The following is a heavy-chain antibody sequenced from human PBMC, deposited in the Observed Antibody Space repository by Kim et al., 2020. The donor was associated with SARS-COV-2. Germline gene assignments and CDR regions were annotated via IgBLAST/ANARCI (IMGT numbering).Heavy chain of an antibody. CDR3: ARDPRRYYGSGRAYGMDV. CDR2: IYHSGST. CDR1: GGSISSSNW. Sequence: SETLSLTCAVSGGSISSSNWWSWVRQPPGKGLEWIGEIYHSGSTNYNPSLKSRVTISVDKSKNQFSLKLSSVTAADTAVYYCARDPRRYYGSGRAYGMDVWGQGTTVTVSS. J-gene: IGHJ6*02. V-gene: IGHV4-4*02. D-gene: IGHD3-10*01.